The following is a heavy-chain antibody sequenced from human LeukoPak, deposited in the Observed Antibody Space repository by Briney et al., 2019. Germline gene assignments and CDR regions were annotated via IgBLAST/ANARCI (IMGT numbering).Heavy chain of an antibody. Sequence: GESLKISCKGSGYSFTNYWIGWVRQMPGKGLEWMGIIYPGDSDTTYSPSFQGQVTISADKSISTAYLQWSSLKASDTAMYFCARRRSSTLIDYWGQGTLVTVSS. CDR1: GYSFTNYW. D-gene: IGHD3-10*01. CDR2: IYPGDSDT. V-gene: IGHV5-51*01. CDR3: ARRRSSTLIDY. J-gene: IGHJ4*02.